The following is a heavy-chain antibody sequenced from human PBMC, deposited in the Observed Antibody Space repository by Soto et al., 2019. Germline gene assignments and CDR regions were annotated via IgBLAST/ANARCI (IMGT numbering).Heavy chain of an antibody. J-gene: IGHJ4*02. D-gene: IGHD6-19*01. V-gene: IGHV4-59*01. CDR1: GGSISSYY. Sequence: TSETLSLTCTVSGGSISSYYWSWIRQPPGKGLEWIGYIYYSGSTNYNPSLKSRVTISVDTSKNQFSLKLSSVTAADTAVYYCARDDSSGWYRGFDYWGQGTLVTVSS. CDR3: ARDDSSGWYRGFDY. CDR2: IYYSGST.